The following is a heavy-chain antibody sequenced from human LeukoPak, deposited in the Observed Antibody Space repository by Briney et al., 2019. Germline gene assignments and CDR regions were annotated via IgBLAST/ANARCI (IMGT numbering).Heavy chain of an antibody. CDR3: AIDEGSGWYGYYYYYGMDV. V-gene: IGHV1-18*01. J-gene: IGHJ6*02. CDR2: MSAYNGNT. Sequence: ASVKVSCKASGYTFTSYGISWVRQAPGQGLEWMGWMSAYNGNTNYAQKLQGRVTMTTDTSTSTAYMELRSLRSDDTAVYYCAIDEGSGWYGYYYYYGMDVWGQGTTVTVSS. D-gene: IGHD6-19*01. CDR1: GYTFTSYG.